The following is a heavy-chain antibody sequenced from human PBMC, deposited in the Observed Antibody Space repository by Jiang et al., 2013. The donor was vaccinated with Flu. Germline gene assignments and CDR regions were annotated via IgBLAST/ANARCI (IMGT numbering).Heavy chain of an antibody. CDR1: GFTFSSYA. Sequence: QLLESGGGLVQPGGSLRLSCAASGFTFSSYAMSWVRQAPGKGLEWVSTISGSGGSTYYADSVKGRFTISRDNSKKTLFLQMNSLRAEDTAVYYCARVMWLLSGVLDYWGQGTLVTVSS. D-gene: IGHD3-3*01. V-gene: IGHV3-23*01. CDR3: ARVMWLLSGVLDY. CDR2: ISGSGGST. J-gene: IGHJ4*02.